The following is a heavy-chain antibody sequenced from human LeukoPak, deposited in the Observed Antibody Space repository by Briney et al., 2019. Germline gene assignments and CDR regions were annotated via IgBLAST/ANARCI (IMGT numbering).Heavy chain of an antibody. CDR1: GGTFSSYA. Sequence: SVKVSCKAPGGTFSSYAISWVRQAPGQGLEWMGRIIPILGIANYAQKFQGRVTITADKSTSTAHMELSSLRSEDTAVYYCARDLEGDPDYWGQGTQVTVSS. CDR3: ARDLEGDPDY. J-gene: IGHJ4*02. V-gene: IGHV1-69*04. CDR2: IIPILGIA. D-gene: IGHD3-16*01.